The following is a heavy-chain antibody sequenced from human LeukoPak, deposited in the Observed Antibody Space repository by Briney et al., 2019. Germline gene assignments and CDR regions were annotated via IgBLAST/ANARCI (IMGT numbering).Heavy chain of an antibody. CDR3: VKEANGFDM. V-gene: IGHV3-30-3*02. CDR2: IANDGRFT. D-gene: IGHD2-8*01. J-gene: IGHJ3*02. Sequence: LRLSCAASGFTCSSDPMKWVRQSPSKGLEWVAVIANDGRFTHYADSVKGRFTISRDNSKSTLEMQMNSLRAEDTALYYCVKEANGFDMWGLGTRVNVSS. CDR1: GFTCSSDP.